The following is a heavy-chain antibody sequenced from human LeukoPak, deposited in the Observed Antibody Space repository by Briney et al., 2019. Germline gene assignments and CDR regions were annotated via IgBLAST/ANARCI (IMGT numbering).Heavy chain of an antibody. CDR1: GFTFSSYA. D-gene: IGHD1-26*01. Sequence: PGGSLRLSCVASGFTFSSYAMSWVRQAPGKGLEWVSAISGSGVTTRYAGSVKGRFSISRDNSKNTLYLQMNSLRAEDTALYYCAKKVVVGATSPYSDFQDWGQGTLVTVSS. CDR2: ISGSGVTT. V-gene: IGHV3-23*01. J-gene: IGHJ1*01. CDR3: AKKVVVGATSPYSDFQD.